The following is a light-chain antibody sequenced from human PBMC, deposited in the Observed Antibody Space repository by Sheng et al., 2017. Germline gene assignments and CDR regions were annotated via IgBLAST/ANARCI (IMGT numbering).Light chain of an antibody. V-gene: IGKV1-33*01. CDR3: QQYDNLPIT. CDR1: QDITNY. J-gene: IGKJ2*01. CDR2: DAS. Sequence: DIQMTQSPSSLSTSVGDRVTITCQASQDITNYLNWYRQKPGKAPKLLIYDASNLETGVPSRFSGSGXGTDFTXTISSLQPEDIATYYCQQYDNLPITFGQGTKLEIK.